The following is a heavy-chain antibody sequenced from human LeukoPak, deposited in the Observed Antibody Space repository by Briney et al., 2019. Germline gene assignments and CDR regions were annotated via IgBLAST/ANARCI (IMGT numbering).Heavy chain of an antibody. CDR1: GGSVSSGSYY. CDR2: IYYSGST. J-gene: IGHJ4*02. CDR3: ARDLTEGYFDY. Sequence: SETLSLTCTVSGGSVSSGSYYWSWIRQPPGKGLEWIGYIYYSGSTNYNPSLKSRVTISVDTSKNQFSLKLSSVTAAATAVYYCARDLTEGYFDYWGQGTLVTVSS. V-gene: IGHV4-61*01. D-gene: IGHD3-9*01.